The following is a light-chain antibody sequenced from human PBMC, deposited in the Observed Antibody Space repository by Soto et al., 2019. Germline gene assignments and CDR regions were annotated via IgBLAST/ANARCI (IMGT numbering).Light chain of an antibody. CDR1: SSDVGGYNY. Sequence: QSALTQPRSVSASPGQSVAISCTGTSSDVGGYNYVSWYQQHPGKAPKVMIYDVNKRPSGVPDRFSGSKSGNTASLTISGPQAEDEADYYCCSHAGSYTYVFGTGTKLTVL. V-gene: IGLV2-11*01. CDR2: DVN. CDR3: CSHAGSYTYV. J-gene: IGLJ1*01.